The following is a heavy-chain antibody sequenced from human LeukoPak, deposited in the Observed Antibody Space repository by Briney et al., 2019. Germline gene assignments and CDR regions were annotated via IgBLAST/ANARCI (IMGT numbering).Heavy chain of an antibody. CDR1: GYTFTDYG. V-gene: IGHV1-18*01. CDR2: RNAFNGDT. J-gene: IGHJ3*02. Sequence: ASVKVSCTTSGYTFTDYGISWVSQAPGQGLEWMGWRNAFNGDTNYAQKFQDRVTVTTDTSTNTAYMEMSSLRSDDTAVYFCVRSTHEYSSGWYEDACGIWGQGTVVTV. D-gene: IGHD6-19*01. CDR3: VRSTHEYSSGWYEDACGI.